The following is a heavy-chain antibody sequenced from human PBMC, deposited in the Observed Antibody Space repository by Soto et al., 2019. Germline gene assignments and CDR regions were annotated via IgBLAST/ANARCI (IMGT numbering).Heavy chain of an antibody. Sequence: QVQLVESGGGLVKPGGSLRLSCAASGFTFSDSYMNWIRQAPGKGLEYISYISSSGGTIYYADSVKGRFIISRDNAKNSLYLQMNSLRAEDTAVYYCARDRRDSSGYFDYWGQGTLDTVSS. CDR1: GFTFSDSY. J-gene: IGHJ4*02. CDR3: ARDRRDSSGYFDY. CDR2: ISSSGGTI. V-gene: IGHV3-11*01. D-gene: IGHD3-22*01.